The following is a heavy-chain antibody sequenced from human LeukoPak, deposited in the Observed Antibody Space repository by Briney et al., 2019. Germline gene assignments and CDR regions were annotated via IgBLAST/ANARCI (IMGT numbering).Heavy chain of an antibody. CDR1: GFTFSSYA. V-gene: IGHV3-7*01. Sequence: PGGSLRLSCAASGFTFSSYAMSWVRQAPGKGLEWVANIKQDGSEKYYVDSVKGRFTISRDNAKNSLYLQMNSLRAEDTAVYYCARLIVVVITSWFDPWGQGTLVTVSS. CDR2: IKQDGSEK. CDR3: ARLIVVVITSWFDP. J-gene: IGHJ5*02. D-gene: IGHD3-22*01.